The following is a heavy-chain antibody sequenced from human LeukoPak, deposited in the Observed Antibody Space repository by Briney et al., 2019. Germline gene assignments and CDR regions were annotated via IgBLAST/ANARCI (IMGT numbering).Heavy chain of an antibody. Sequence: SETLSLTCAVYGGSFSGFYWSWIRQPPGKGLEWIGESDHSGSTTYNPSLKSRVTIAVDTSKNQFSLKLSSVTAADTAIYYCARVLSRYYLDLWGQGTMVTVSS. CDR1: GGSFSGFY. V-gene: IGHV4-34*01. J-gene: IGHJ3*01. CDR3: ARVLSRYYLDL. CDR2: SDHSGST. D-gene: IGHD2/OR15-2a*01.